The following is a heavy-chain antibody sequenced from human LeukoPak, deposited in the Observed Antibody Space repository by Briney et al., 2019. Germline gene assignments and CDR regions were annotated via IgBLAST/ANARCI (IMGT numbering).Heavy chain of an antibody. CDR1: GYTFTGYY. CDR2: INPNSGGT. D-gene: IGHD6-19*01. V-gene: IGHV1-2*06. J-gene: IGHJ4*02. Sequence: ASVKVSCKASGYTFTGYYMHWVRQAPGQGLEWMGRINPNSGGTNYAQKLQGRVTMTTDTSTSTAYMELRSLRSDDTAVYYCARDGQDSSEEGFDYWGQGTLVTVSS. CDR3: ARDGQDSSEEGFDY.